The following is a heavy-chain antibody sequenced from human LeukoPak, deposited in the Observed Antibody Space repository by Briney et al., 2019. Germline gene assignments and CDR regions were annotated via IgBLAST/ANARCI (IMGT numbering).Heavy chain of an antibody. CDR1: GGSISSSSYY. CDR2: IYYSGST. J-gene: IGHJ4*02. CDR3: ARGLVDYELPKGYIDY. Sequence: PSETLPLTCTVSGGSISSSSYYWGWICQPPGKGLEWIGSIYYSGSTYYNPSLKSRVTISVDTSKNQFSLKVTSVTAADTAVYFCARGLVDYELPKGYIDYWGRGALVTVSS. D-gene: IGHD3-22*01. V-gene: IGHV4-39*07.